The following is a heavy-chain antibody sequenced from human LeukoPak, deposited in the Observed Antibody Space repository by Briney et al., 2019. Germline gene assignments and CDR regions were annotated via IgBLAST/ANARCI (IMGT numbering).Heavy chain of an antibody. Sequence: PSETLPLTCAVYGGSFSGYYWSWIRQPPGKGLEWIGEINHSGSTNYNPSLKSRVTISEDTSKNQFSLKLSSVTAADTAVYYCARGPYSSFDFDYWGQGTLVTVSS. D-gene: IGHD6-6*01. CDR1: GGSFSGYY. J-gene: IGHJ4*02. CDR2: INHSGST. CDR3: ARGPYSSFDFDY. V-gene: IGHV4-34*01.